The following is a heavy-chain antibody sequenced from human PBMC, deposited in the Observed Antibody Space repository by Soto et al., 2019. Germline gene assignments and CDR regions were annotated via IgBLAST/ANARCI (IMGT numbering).Heavy chain of an antibody. D-gene: IGHD3-3*01. CDR3: ARDQRFLEWLTDELYFDY. V-gene: IGHV3-30-3*01. Sequence: GGSLRLSCAASGFTFSSYAMHWVRQAPGKGLEWVAVISYDGSNKYYADSVKGRFTISRDNSKNTLYLQMNSLRAEDTAVYYCARDQRFLEWLTDELYFDYWGQGTLVTVSS. CDR1: GFTFSSYA. CDR2: ISYDGSNK. J-gene: IGHJ4*02.